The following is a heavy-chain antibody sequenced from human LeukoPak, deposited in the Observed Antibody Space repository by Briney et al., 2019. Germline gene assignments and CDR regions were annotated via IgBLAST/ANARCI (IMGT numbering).Heavy chain of an antibody. CDR3: ARGNDFWSGFRTHYFDY. D-gene: IGHD3-3*01. V-gene: IGHV4-4*07. CDR1: GGAISSYY. CDR2: IYTSGST. J-gene: IGHJ4*02. Sequence: SETLSLTCTVSGGAISSYYWSWIRQPAGKGLEWIGRIYTSGSTNYNPSLKSRVTMSVDTSKNQFSLKLSSVTAADTAVYYCARGNDFWSGFRTHYFDYWGQGTLVTVSS.